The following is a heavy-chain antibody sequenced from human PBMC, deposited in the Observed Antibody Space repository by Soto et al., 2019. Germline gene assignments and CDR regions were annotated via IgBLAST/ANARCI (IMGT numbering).Heavy chain of an antibody. D-gene: IGHD3-3*01. CDR1: GYTFTSYG. V-gene: IGHV1-18*01. J-gene: IGHJ3*02. Sequence: GASVKVSCKASGYTFTSYGISWVRQAPGQGLEWMGWISAYNGNTNYAQKSKGRVTMTPDTSTRKAYMDLRILRSDDTAFFYCAGDRLGFLEWLHDAFDIWGKGTMVTVSS. CDR2: ISAYNGNT. CDR3: AGDRLGFLEWLHDAFDI.